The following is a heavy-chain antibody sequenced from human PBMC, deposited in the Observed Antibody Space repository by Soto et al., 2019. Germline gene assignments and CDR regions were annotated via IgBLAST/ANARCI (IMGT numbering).Heavy chain of an antibody. CDR2: IKPDGSAR. Sequence: GGSLRLSCAASGFSSCNTYMSWVRQAPGRGPEWVATIKPDGSARYYADSVKGRFTISRDNAKYSLHLEMNTLRAEDTAVYYCAKDRFWGQGTLVTVSS. J-gene: IGHJ1*01. CDR1: GFSSCNTY. CDR3: AKDRF. V-gene: IGHV3-7*01.